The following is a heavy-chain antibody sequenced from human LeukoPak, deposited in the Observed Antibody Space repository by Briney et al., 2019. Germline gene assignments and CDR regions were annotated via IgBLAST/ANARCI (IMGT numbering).Heavy chain of an antibody. V-gene: IGHV4-4*07. CDR1: GGSISSYY. Sequence: SETLSLTCTVSGGSISSYYWSWIRQPAGKGLEWIGRIYTSGSTNYNPSLKSRVTISVDTSKNQFSLKLSSVTAADTAVYYCARRDIVVVPAAIYDYWGQGTLVTVSS. D-gene: IGHD2-2*01. J-gene: IGHJ4*02. CDR2: IYTSGST. CDR3: ARRDIVVVPAAIYDY.